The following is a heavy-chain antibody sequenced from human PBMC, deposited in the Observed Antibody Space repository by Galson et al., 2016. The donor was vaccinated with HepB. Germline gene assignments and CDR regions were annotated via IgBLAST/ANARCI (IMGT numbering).Heavy chain of an antibody. Sequence: SLRLSCAASGFGFSNFGLSWVRQAPGKGLEWVASISTRRTTYYSDSVPGRFTISRDNSNNTLYLQMNGPRAEETAVYYCAKERLVRRYFDHWGQGTLLTVSS. D-gene: IGHD1-1*01. CDR2: ISTRRTT. CDR1: GFGFSNFG. V-gene: IGHV3-23*01. J-gene: IGHJ4*02. CDR3: AKERLVRRYFDH.